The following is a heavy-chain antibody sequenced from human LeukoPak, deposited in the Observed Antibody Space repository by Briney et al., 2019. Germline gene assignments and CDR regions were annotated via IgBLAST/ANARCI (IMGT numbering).Heavy chain of an antibody. J-gene: IGHJ4*02. V-gene: IGHV1-2*04. Sequence: ASVEVSCKASGYTFTGYYMHWVRQAPGQGLEWMGWINPNSGGTNYAQKFQGWVTMTRDTSISTAYMELGRLRSDDTAVYYCARVGTAARRYYFDYWGQGTLVTVSS. D-gene: IGHD6-6*01. CDR3: ARVGTAARRYYFDY. CDR2: INPNSGGT. CDR1: GYTFTGYY.